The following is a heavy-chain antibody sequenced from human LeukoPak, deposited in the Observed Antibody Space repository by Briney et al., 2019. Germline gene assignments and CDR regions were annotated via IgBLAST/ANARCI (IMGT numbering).Heavy chain of an antibody. J-gene: IGHJ3*01. Sequence: PGGSLRLSCAASGFTFSSYAMSWVRQAPGKGLEWVSAIRGSGGSTYYADSVKGRFTISRDNSKNTLYLHMNSLRAEDTAVYYCASWELRTQGAFDFWGQGTMITVSS. V-gene: IGHV3-23*01. CDR2: IRGSGGST. CDR3: ASWELRTQGAFDF. D-gene: IGHD1-7*01. CDR1: GFTFSSYA.